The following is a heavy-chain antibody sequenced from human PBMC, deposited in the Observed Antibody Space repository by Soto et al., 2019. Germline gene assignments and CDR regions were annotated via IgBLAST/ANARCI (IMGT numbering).Heavy chain of an antibody. D-gene: IGHD3-22*01. J-gene: IGHJ6*02. Sequence: EVELLESGGVLVPPGGSLRISCVASGFTVSSYAMSWVRQAPGKGLEWVSTFGGSDYRTYYADSVKGRFTIVRDNSNNTLYLQMNSRRVEDTELYYCAKGRDSSGWVAIWDFWGQGPTVTVSS. CDR3: AKGRDSSGWVAIWDF. CDR1: GFTVSSYA. V-gene: IGHV3-23*01. CDR2: FGGSDYRT.